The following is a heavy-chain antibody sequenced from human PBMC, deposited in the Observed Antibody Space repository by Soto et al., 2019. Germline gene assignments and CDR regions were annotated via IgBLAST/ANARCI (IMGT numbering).Heavy chain of an antibody. CDR2: IYVSGAT. D-gene: IGHD3-9*01. J-gene: IGHJ2*01. V-gene: IGHV4-4*07. Sequence: QVQLQESGPGLVKPSETLSLICSVSGASITTKYWNWIRQPAGKGLEWLGRIYVSGATSYNPSLKSRLTMSVDPSKNQFSLKLKSVTAADTAVYYCARESHDILTGPPWVWYFDLWGRGTLGTVSS. CDR3: ARESHDILTGPPWVWYFDL. CDR1: GASITTKY.